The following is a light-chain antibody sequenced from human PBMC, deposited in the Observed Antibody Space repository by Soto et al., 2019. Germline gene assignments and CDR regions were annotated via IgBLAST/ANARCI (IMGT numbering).Light chain of an antibody. CDR2: KAS. CDR1: QSISSW. Sequence: DIQMTQAPSTLSASVGDRVTITCRASQSISSWLAWYQQKPGKAPKLLIYKASTLKSGVPSRFSGSGSGTEFTLTISSLQPEDFATYYCQQYYSYPITFGQGTRLEIK. V-gene: IGKV1-5*03. CDR3: QQYYSYPIT. J-gene: IGKJ5*01.